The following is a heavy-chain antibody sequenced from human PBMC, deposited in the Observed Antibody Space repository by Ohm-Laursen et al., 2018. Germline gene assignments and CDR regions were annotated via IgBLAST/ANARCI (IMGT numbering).Heavy chain of an antibody. V-gene: IGHV3-7*04. CDR3: ARGGFWQQLVLGSPFDY. Sequence: SLRLSCAASGFTFSNYWMSWVRQTPGKGLEWVANIKQDGGEKNFADSVKGRFTISRDNAKNSLYLQMNSLRAEDTAVYYCARGGFWQQLVLGSPFDYWGQGTLVTVSS. J-gene: IGHJ4*02. CDR2: IKQDGGEK. D-gene: IGHD6-13*01. CDR1: GFTFSNYW.